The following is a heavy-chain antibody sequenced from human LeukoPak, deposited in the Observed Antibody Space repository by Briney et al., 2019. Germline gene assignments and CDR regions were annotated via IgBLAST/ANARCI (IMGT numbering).Heavy chain of an antibody. Sequence: PSETLSLTCTVSGDSIRNYYWNWIRQPPGKGLEWIGYVYHSGNTNYNPSLKSRLTMSIDTSTNQFSLKLSSVTTADTAVYYCARATYSSGSYYVVNFDSWGQGNLVTVSS. CDR1: GDSIRNYY. J-gene: IGHJ5*01. D-gene: IGHD3-10*01. V-gene: IGHV4-59*01. CDR3: ARATYSSGSYYVVNFDS. CDR2: VYHSGNT.